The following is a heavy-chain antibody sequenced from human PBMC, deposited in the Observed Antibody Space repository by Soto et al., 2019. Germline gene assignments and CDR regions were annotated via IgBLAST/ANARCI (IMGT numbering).Heavy chain of an antibody. Sequence: GGSLRLSCTASGFTFGDYAMSWFRQAPGKGLEWVGFIRSKAYGGTTEYAASVKGRFTISRDDSKSIAYLQMNSLKTEDTAVYYCTRDAPYGSLASYHHGVYYYYMDVWGKGTTVTVSS. CDR1: GFTFGDYA. CDR2: IRSKAYGGTT. J-gene: IGHJ6*03. CDR3: TRDAPYGSLASYHHGVYYYYMDV. V-gene: IGHV3-49*03. D-gene: IGHD3-10*01.